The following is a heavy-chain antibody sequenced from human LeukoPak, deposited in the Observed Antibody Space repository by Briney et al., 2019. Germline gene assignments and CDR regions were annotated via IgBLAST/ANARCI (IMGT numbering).Heavy chain of an antibody. Sequence: PGGSLRLSCTASGFTFSSYEMNWVRQAPGKGLEWVSHISSSGTIIYYADSVKGRFTISRDNAKNSLYLQMNSLRPEDTAVYYCARDLGWYGYWGQGTLVTVSS. V-gene: IGHV3-48*03. J-gene: IGHJ4*02. CDR1: GFTFSSYE. D-gene: IGHD6-19*01. CDR3: ARDLGWYGY. CDR2: ISSSGTII.